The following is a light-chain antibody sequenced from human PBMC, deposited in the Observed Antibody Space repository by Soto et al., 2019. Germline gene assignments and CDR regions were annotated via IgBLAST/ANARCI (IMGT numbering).Light chain of an antibody. J-gene: IGKJ1*01. CDR2: GAS. CDR1: QSVSSN. CDR3: QQYNNWRT. Sequence: EIVMTQSPATLSVSPGERATLSCRASQSVSSNLAWYQQKPGQAPRPLIYGASTRATGIPARFSGSGAGTEFTLTISSLQSEDVAVYYCQQYNNWRTFGQGTKV. V-gene: IGKV3-15*01.